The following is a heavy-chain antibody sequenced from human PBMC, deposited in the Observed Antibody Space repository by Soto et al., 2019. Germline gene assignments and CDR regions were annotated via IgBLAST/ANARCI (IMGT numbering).Heavy chain of an antibody. D-gene: IGHD3-10*01. CDR2: IYFRGTT. CDR3: ARSNRDFDFDY. Sequence: SETLSLTCTVSGGSISSYYWSWIRQPPGKGLEWIGYIYFRGTTNYNPSLKSRVTMSADTSKNQFSLKLSSVTAADTAVYYCARSNRDFDFDYWGQGALVTVSS. CDR1: GGSISSYY. J-gene: IGHJ4*02. V-gene: IGHV4-59*08.